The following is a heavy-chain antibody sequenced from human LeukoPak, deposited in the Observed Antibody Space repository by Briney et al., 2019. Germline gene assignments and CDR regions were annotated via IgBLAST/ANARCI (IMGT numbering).Heavy chain of an antibody. V-gene: IGHV1-18*01. Sequence: ASVKVSCKASGYTFTSYGISWVRQAPGQGLEWMGWISAYNGNTNYAQKLQGRVTMTTDTSTSTACMELRSLRSDDTAVYYCARDREDIVVVPDYYYYGMDVWGQGTTVTVSS. J-gene: IGHJ6*02. D-gene: IGHD2-2*01. CDR3: ARDREDIVVVPDYYYYGMDV. CDR2: ISAYNGNT. CDR1: GYTFTSYG.